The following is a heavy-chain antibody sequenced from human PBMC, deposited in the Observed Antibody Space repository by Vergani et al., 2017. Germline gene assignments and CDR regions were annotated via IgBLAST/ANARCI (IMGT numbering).Heavy chain of an antibody. J-gene: IGHJ4*02. Sequence: QLQLQESGPGLVKPSETLSLTCTVSGGSISSSSYYWGWIRQHPGKGLEWIGYIYYSGSTYYNPSLKSRVTISVDTSKNQFSLKLSSVTAADTAVYYCARVVGATSERYYFDYWGQGTLVTVSS. CDR1: GGSISSSSYY. V-gene: IGHV4-31*03. CDR2: IYYSGST. CDR3: ARVVGATSERYYFDY. D-gene: IGHD1-26*01.